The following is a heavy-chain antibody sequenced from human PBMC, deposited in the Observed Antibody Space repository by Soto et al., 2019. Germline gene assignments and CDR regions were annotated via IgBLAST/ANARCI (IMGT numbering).Heavy chain of an antibody. CDR2: ISHQTYHETP. Sequence: GGSLSLSCTGSGFTFDDFAINWVRQPPGKGLEWVGLISHQTYHETPASATAVIGIFIISTDTPYSVAHLPMSSLGVDVYAGYYCTGAERPYTAYGSLYWGQGTPVTVSS. J-gene: IGHJ4*02. CDR3: TGAERPYTAYGSLY. V-gene: IGHV3-49*04. D-gene: IGHD4-17*01. CDR1: GFTFDDFA.